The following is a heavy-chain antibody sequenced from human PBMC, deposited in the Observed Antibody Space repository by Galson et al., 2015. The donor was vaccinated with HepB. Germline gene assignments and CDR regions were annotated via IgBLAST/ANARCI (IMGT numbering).Heavy chain of an antibody. D-gene: IGHD2-21*02. CDR2: ISSSGSFT. CDR3: ARGEVGTSNFDY. CDR1: GFIFSDNY. J-gene: IGHJ4*02. Sequence: SLRLSCAASGFIFSDNYMSWIRQAPGKGLEWVSYISSSGSFTNYADSVKGRFTVSRDNTKNSLYLHMNSLRAEDTAVYYCARGEVGTSNFDYWGQGTLVTVSS. V-gene: IGHV3-11*06.